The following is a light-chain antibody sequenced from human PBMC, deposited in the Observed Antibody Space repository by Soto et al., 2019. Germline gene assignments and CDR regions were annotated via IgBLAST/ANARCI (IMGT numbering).Light chain of an antibody. CDR1: SSDVGGYNY. V-gene: IGLV2-8*01. J-gene: IGLJ1*01. Sequence: QSALTQPPSASGYLGQSVTISCTGTSSDVGGYNYVSWYQQHPGKAPKLMIYEVSKRPSGVPDRFSGSKSGNTASLTVSGLQAEDEADYYCSSYAGSNTVGVFGTGTKLTVL. CDR3: SSYAGSNTVGV. CDR2: EVS.